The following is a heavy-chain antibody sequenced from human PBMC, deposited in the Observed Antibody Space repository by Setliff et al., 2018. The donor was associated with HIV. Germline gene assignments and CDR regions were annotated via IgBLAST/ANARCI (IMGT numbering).Heavy chain of an antibody. Sequence: SETLSLTCAVYGGSFSGYYWSWIRQPPGKGLEWIGAVYYSGNTYYNPSLKSRITMSVDTSKNQFSLKLRSVTAADTAVFFCATLRWLRSKHSDYWGQGTLVTVSS. V-gene: IGHV4-34*10. J-gene: IGHJ4*01. CDR2: VYYSGNT. CDR1: GGSFSGYY. CDR3: ATLRWLRSKHSDY. D-gene: IGHD5-12*01.